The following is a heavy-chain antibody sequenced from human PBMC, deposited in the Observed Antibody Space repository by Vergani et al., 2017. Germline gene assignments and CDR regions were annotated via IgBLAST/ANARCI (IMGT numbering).Heavy chain of an antibody. CDR2: IKQDGSDK. CDR3: ARLHYNGNYLDY. V-gene: IGHV3-7*01. Sequence: DVQLVESGEGLVQRGGSLRLSCVASGFTFSGFWMTWVRQAPGKGLEWVANIKQDGSDKNYVDSVKGRFTISRDNAKNSVYLQMNSLRAEDTAVYYCARLHYNGNYLDYWGQGTLVAVSS. D-gene: IGHD5-24*01. J-gene: IGHJ4*02. CDR1: GFTFSGFW.